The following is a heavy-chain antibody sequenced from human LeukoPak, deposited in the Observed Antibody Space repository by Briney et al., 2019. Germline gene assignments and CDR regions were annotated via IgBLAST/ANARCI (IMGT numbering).Heavy chain of an antibody. J-gene: IGHJ6*02. CDR3: AKDIESCRGMDV. Sequence: GGSLRLSCEASGFTFSTYTMNWVRQAPGKGLEWVSYISGSISNIYYADSVQGRFTISRDNSKSTLYLQMNSLRAEDTAVYYCAKDIESCRGMDVWGQGTTVTVSS. CDR2: ISGSISNI. CDR1: GFTFSTYT. V-gene: IGHV3-48*01.